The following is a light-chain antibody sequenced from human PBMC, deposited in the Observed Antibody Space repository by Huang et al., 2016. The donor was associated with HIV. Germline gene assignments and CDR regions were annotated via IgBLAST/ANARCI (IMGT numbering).Light chain of an antibody. V-gene: IGKV3-20*01. Sequence: EIVLTQSPGTLSLSPGERATLSCMASQSVGTSFLAWYQQKPGQAPRLLMSGTSIRATGIPDRFSGSGSGTDFTLTISRLESEDFAMYYCQHYGNAPFTFGQGTKLEIK. J-gene: IGKJ2*01. CDR2: GTS. CDR3: QHYGNAPFT. CDR1: QSVGTSF.